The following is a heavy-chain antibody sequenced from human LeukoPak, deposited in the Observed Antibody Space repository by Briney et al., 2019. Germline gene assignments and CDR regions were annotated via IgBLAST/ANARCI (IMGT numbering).Heavy chain of an antibody. Sequence: ASVKVSCKASGYTFSSYGFSWVRQAPGQGLEWMGRFDPEDGETIYAQKFQGRVTMTEDTSTDTAYMELSSLRSEDTAVYYCATYSDHYDSSGYYKVWGQGTLVTVSS. CDR1: GYTFSSYG. CDR2: FDPEDGET. J-gene: IGHJ4*02. D-gene: IGHD3-22*01. V-gene: IGHV1-24*01. CDR3: ATYSDHYDSSGYYKV.